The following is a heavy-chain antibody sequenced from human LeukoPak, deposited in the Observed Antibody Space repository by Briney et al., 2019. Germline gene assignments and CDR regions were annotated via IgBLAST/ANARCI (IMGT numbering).Heavy chain of an antibody. Sequence: GASVKVSCKASGYTFTGSYMHWVRQAPGQGLEWMGWINPNSGGTNYAQQFQGRVTMTRDTSISTAYMELSRLRSDDMAVYYCASSSLTYYFDTTTEGWGQGTLVTVSS. CDR2: INPNSGGT. CDR3: ASSSLTYYFDTTTEG. J-gene: IGHJ4*02. D-gene: IGHD3-22*01. V-gene: IGHV1-2*02. CDR1: GYTFTGSY.